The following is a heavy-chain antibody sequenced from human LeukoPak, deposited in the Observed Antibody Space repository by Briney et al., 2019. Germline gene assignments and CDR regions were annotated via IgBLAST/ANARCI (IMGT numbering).Heavy chain of an antibody. CDR3: ARGGIVVVVAATRHYYYGMDV. CDR1: GYTFTSYG. V-gene: IGHV1-18*01. J-gene: IGHJ6*02. D-gene: IGHD2-15*01. Sequence: PSVKVSCKASGYTFTSYGISWARQAPGQGLEWMGWNSSYNGNTNYAQKLQGRVTMTTDTSTSTAYMELRSLRSDDTAVYYCARGGIVVVVAATRHYYYGMDVWGQGTTVTVSS. CDR2: NSSYNGNT.